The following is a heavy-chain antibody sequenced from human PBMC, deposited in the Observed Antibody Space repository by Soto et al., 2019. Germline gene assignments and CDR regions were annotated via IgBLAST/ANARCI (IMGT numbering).Heavy chain of an antibody. Sequence: QVQLVESGGGVVQPGRSLRLSCAAYGFTFRLYGMHWVRQAPGRGLEWVAVISYDGSNKYYADSVKGRFTISRDNSKNALSLQMNSLRVEDTAVYYCVRDRSNKLEMGMDVWVQGTTVTVSS. CDR3: VRDRSNKLEMGMDV. V-gene: IGHV3-30*03. J-gene: IGHJ6*02. CDR2: ISYDGSNK. D-gene: IGHD3-3*01. CDR1: GFTFRLYG.